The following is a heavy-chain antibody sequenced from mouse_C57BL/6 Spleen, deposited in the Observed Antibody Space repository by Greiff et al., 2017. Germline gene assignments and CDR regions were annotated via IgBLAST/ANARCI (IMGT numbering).Heavy chain of an antibody. CDR2: IYPGSGNT. J-gene: IGHJ4*01. CDR1: GYTFTDYY. D-gene: IGHD2-5*01. CDR3: ARTYYSNYVGAMDY. Sequence: VQLQQSGAELVRPGASVKLSCKASGYTFTDYYINWVKQRPGQGLEWIARIYPGSGNTYYNEKVKGKATLTAEKSSSTAYMQLSSLTSEDSAVYFCARTYYSNYVGAMDYWGQGTSVTVSS. V-gene: IGHV1-76*01.